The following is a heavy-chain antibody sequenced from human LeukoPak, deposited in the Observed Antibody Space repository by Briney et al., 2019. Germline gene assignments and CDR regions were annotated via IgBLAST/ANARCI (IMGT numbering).Heavy chain of an antibody. D-gene: IGHD3-22*01. J-gene: IGHJ4*02. V-gene: IGHV3-53*01. CDR3: ARDLSSGHRCV. CDR2: IYSGGNT. Sequence: GGSLRLSCAASGFTVSSNYMSWVRQAPGKGLDWVSVIYSGGNTYYADSVKGRFTISRDNSKNTLYLQMNSPRAEDTAVYYCARDLSSGHRCVWGQGTLVTVSS. CDR1: GFTVSSNY.